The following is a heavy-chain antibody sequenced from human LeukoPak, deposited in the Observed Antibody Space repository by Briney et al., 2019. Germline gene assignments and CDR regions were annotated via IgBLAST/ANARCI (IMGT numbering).Heavy chain of an antibody. CDR3: ARVRGSSYFDY. D-gene: IGHD6-6*01. J-gene: IGHJ4*02. V-gene: IGHV3-7*01. Sequence: GGSLRLSCAASGFTFSSYCMSWVRQAPGKGLEWVSNINQNGSEKYYADSVKGRFTISRDNAKNSLYLQMNSLRAEDTAVYYCARVRGSSYFDYWGQGTLVTVSS. CDR1: GFTFSSYC. CDR2: INQNGSEK.